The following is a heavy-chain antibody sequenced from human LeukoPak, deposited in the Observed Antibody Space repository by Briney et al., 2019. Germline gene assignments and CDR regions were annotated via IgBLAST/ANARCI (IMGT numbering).Heavy chain of an antibody. D-gene: IGHD4-23*01. Sequence: GGSLRLSCAASGFTVSSNYMSWVRQAPGKGLEWVSVIYSGGSTYYADSVEGRFTISRDNSKNTLYLQMNSLRAEDTAVYYCARDGGNSPFDYWGQGTLVTVSS. V-gene: IGHV3-53*01. J-gene: IGHJ4*02. CDR1: GFTVSSNY. CDR3: ARDGGNSPFDY. CDR2: IYSGGST.